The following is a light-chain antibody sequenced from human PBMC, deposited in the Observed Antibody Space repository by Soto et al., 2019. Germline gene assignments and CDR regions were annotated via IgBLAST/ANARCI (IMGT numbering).Light chain of an antibody. V-gene: IGKV1-13*02. CDR1: QGISSA. CDR2: DAS. Sequence: AIQLTQSPSSLSASVGDRVTITCQASQGISSALAWYQQKPGKTPKLLIYDASSLESGVPSRFSGSGSGTDFTLTISSLQPEDFAIYYCQQFNTYPPYTFGQGTKLEIK. CDR3: QQFNTYPPYT. J-gene: IGKJ2*01.